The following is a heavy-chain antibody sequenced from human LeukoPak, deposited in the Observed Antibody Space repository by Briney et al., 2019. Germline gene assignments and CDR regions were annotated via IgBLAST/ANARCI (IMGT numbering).Heavy chain of an antibody. D-gene: IGHD6-19*01. J-gene: IGHJ4*02. Sequence: GGSLRLSCAASGFTFSSYSMNWVRQAPGKGLEWVSSISSSSSYIYYADSVKGRFTISRDNAKNSLYLQMNSLRAEDTAVYYCARDYGAVAGTPLYYFDYWGQGTLVTVSS. CDR3: ARDYGAVAGTPLYYFDY. CDR2: ISSSSSYI. V-gene: IGHV3-21*01. CDR1: GFTFSSYS.